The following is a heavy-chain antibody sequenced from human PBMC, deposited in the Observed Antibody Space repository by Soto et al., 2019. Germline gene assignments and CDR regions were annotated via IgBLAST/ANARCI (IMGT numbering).Heavy chain of an antibody. CDR1: GYTSTTYG. CDR2: ITVYNGQT. CDR3: ATCGERLDS. J-gene: IGHJ5*01. V-gene: IGHV1-18*01. Sequence: VHLVQSGPELQKPGASVKVSCKASGYTSTTYGFIWVRQAPGQGLEWMGLITVYNGQTHYAQKFQDRVTVTTDTSTNTAYMELRSLRSDDTAVYFCATCGERLDSWGHGTLVSVSS.